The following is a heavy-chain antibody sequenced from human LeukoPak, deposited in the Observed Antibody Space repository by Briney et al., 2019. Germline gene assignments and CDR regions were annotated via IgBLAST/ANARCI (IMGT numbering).Heavy chain of an antibody. J-gene: IGHJ4*02. V-gene: IGHV1-46*01. CDR2: INPSGGST. CDR3: ARDLDGSGYYLDY. D-gene: IGHD3-22*01. Sequence: ASVKVSCKASGGTFSSYAISWVRQAPGQGLEWMGIINPSGGSTSYAQKFQGRVAMTRDTSTSIVYVDLSSLISEDTAMYYCARDLDGSGYYLDYWGQGTLVTVSS. CDR1: GGTFSSYA.